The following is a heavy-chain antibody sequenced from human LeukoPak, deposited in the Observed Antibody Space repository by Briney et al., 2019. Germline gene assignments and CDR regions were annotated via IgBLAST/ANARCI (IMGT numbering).Heavy chain of an antibody. V-gene: IGHV1-24*01. CDR3: ATVETTVTTFDY. CDR1: GYTLTELS. J-gene: IGHJ4*02. D-gene: IGHD4-17*01. Sequence: WASVKVSCKVSGYTLTELSMHWVRQAPGKGLEWMGGFDPEDGETIYAQEFQGRVTMTEDTSTDTAYMELSSLRSEDTAVYYCATVETTVTTFDYWGQGTLVTVSS. CDR2: FDPEDGET.